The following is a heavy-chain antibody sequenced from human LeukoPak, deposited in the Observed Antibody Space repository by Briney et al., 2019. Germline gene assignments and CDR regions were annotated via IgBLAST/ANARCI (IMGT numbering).Heavy chain of an antibody. CDR3: ARGQGIAAAGTRQDY. D-gene: IGHD6-13*01. CDR1: GGSFSGYY. V-gene: IGHV4-34*01. Sequence: SETLSLTCAVYGGSFSGYYWSWIRQPPGKGLEWIGEINHSGSTNYNPSLKSRVTISVDTSKNQFSLKLSSVTAADTAVYYCARGQGIAAAGTRQDYWSQGTLVTVSS. J-gene: IGHJ4*02. CDR2: INHSGST.